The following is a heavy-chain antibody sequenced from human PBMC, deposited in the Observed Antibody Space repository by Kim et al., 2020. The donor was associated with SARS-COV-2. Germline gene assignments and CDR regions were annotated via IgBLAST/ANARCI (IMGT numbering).Heavy chain of an antibody. V-gene: IGHV3-66*01. D-gene: IGHD2-21*01. J-gene: IGHJ3*02. Sequence: YTDSVKGRFTISRDYSENTVYLRMNSVRPGDTAIYYCARDPPGHPDWAFDIWGQGTMVTVSS. CDR3: ARDPPGHPDWAFDI.